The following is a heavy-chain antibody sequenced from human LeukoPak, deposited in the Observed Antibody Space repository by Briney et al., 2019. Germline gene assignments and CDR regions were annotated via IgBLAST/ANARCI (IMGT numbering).Heavy chain of an antibody. CDR2: IIPILGIA. CDR3: ARSARVVPAANYYYGMDV. CDR1: GGTFSSYA. D-gene: IGHD2-2*01. V-gene: IGHV1-69*04. Sequence: SVKVSRKASGGTFSSYAISWVRQAPGQGLEWMGRIIPILGIANYAQKFQGRVMITADKSTSTAYMELSSLRSEDTAVYYCARSARVVPAANYYYGMDVWGQGTTVTVSS. J-gene: IGHJ6*02.